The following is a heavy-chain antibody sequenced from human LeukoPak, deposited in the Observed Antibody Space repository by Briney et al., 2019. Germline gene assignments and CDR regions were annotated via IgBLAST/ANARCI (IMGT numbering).Heavy chain of an antibody. V-gene: IGHV1-18*01. D-gene: IGHD2-15*01. CDR1: GYTFTSYG. Sequence: GASVKVSCKASGYTFTSYGISWVRQAPGQGLEWMGWISAYNGNTNYAQKLQGRVTMTTDTSTSTAYMELRSLRSDDTAVYYCARDRLYCSGGSCYSGAFDIWGQGTMVTVSS. J-gene: IGHJ3*02. CDR3: ARDRLYCSGGSCYSGAFDI. CDR2: ISAYNGNT.